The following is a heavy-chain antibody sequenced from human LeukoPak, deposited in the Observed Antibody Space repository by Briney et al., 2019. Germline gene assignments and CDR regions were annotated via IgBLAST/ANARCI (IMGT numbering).Heavy chain of an antibody. V-gene: IGHV1-69*13. J-gene: IGHJ4*02. CDR1: GGTFSSYA. CDR3: ARAARAGIVVVVAATWDY. D-gene: IGHD2-15*01. Sequence: SVKVSCKASGGTFSSYAISWVRQAPGQGLEWMGGIIPIFGTANYAQKFQGRVTITADESTSTAYMELSSLRSEDTAVYYCARAARAGIVVVVAATWDYWGQGTLVTVSS. CDR2: IIPIFGTA.